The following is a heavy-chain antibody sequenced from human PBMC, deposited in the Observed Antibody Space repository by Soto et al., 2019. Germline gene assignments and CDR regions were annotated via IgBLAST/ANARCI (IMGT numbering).Heavy chain of an antibody. CDR2: IYYSGST. CDR1: GGSISSGGYY. J-gene: IGHJ4*02. CDR3: AREGTGYCSSTSCHAGFDY. D-gene: IGHD2-2*01. Sequence: PSGTLSLTCTVSGGSISSGGYYWSWIRQHPGKGLEWIGYIYYSGSTYYNPSLKSRVTISVDTSKNQFSLKLSSVTAADTAVYYCAREGTGYCSSTSCHAGFDYWGQGTLVTVSS. V-gene: IGHV4-31*03.